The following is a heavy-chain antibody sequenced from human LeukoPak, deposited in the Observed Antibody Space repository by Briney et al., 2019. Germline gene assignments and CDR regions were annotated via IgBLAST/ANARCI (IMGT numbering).Heavy chain of an antibody. Sequence: GASVKVSCKASGYTFTSYGISWVRQAPGQGLEWMGWISAYNGNTNYAQKLQGRVTMTTDTTTSTAYMELRSLRSDDTAVYYCARRASTGYSSGWLEGYYDSSGYYYGYWGQGTLVTVSS. J-gene: IGHJ4*02. D-gene: IGHD3-22*01. CDR3: ARRASTGYSSGWLEGYYDSSGYYYGY. V-gene: IGHV1-18*01. CDR1: GYTFTSYG. CDR2: ISAYNGNT.